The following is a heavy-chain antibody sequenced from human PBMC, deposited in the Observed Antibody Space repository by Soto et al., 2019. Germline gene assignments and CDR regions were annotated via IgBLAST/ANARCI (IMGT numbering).Heavy chain of an antibody. D-gene: IGHD6-13*01. CDR1: GGSFSGYY. Sequence: PSETLSLTCAVYGGSFSGYYWSWIRQPPGKGLERIGYIYYSGSTNYNPSLKSRVTISVDTSKNQFSLKLSSVTAADTAVYYCARAKAPLYSSSWYWFDPWGQGTLVTVSS. V-gene: IGHV4-59*08. J-gene: IGHJ5*02. CDR2: IYYSGST. CDR3: ARAKAPLYSSSWYWFDP.